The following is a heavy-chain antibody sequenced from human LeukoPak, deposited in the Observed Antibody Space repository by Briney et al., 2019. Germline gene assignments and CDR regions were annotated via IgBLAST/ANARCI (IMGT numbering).Heavy chain of an antibody. D-gene: IGHD3-22*01. CDR2: ISYDGSNK. Sequence: GSSLRLSCAASGFTFSSYGMHGVRQAPGKGLEWVAVISYDGSNKYYADSVKGRFTISRDNSKNTLYLQMNSLRAEDTAVYYRAKEYYYDSRSGGILDYWGQGTLVTVSS. J-gene: IGHJ4*02. CDR1: GFTFSSYG. CDR3: AKEYYYDSRSGGILDY. V-gene: IGHV3-30*18.